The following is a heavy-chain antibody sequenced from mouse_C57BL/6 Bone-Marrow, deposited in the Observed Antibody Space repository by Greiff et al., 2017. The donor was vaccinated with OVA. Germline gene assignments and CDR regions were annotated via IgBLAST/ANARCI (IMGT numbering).Heavy chain of an antibody. CDR3: AKNSSLLDCDV. CDR1: GFSLTSYG. D-gene: IGHD2-10*01. J-gene: IGHJ1*03. CDR2: IWSGGST. Sequence: QVHVKQSGPGLVQPSQSLSITCTVSGFSLTSYGVHWVRQPPGKGLEWLGVIWSGGSTDYNAAFISRLSISKDNSKSQVFLKMNSLQADDTAIYYCAKNSSLLDCDVWGTGTTVTVSS. V-gene: IGHV2-4*01.